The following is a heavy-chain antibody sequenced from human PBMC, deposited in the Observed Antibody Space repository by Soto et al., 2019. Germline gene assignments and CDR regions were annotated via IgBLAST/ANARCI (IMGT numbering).Heavy chain of an antibody. J-gene: IGHJ6*03. CDR2: ISAYNGNT. D-gene: IGHD3-10*01. CDR1: GYTFTSYG. CDR3: ARGVYYGSGRPHPGYYYTVV. V-gene: IGHV1-18*01. Sequence: ASVKVSCKASGYTFTSYGISWVRQAPGQGLEWMGWISAYNGNTNYAQKLQGRVTMTTDTSTSTAYMELRSLRAEDTALYYCARGVYYGSGRPHPGYYYTVVWGKGTTVTVS.